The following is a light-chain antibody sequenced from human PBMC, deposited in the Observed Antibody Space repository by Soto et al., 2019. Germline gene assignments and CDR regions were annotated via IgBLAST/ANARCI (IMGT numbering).Light chain of an antibody. Sequence: EIVMTQSPATLSVSPGERATLSCRASQTILSNLAWYQQKPGQAPRLLVYGASTRATGIPARFSGSASGTEFTLAISSLHSEYFAIYYCQQYNNWPITFGQGTRLEIK. J-gene: IGKJ5*01. CDR2: GAS. CDR1: QTILSN. CDR3: QQYNNWPIT. V-gene: IGKV3-15*01.